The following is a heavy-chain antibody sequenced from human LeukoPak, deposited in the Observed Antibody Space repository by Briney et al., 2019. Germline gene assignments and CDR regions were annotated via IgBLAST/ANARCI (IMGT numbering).Heavy chain of an antibody. Sequence: GGSLRLSCAASGFTFNSYSMNWVRQAPGKGLEWVSFISSSSSYIYYADSLKGRFTISRDNSKNTLYLQMNSLRAEDTAVYYCARDGWNYYDSSGYPKDFDYWGQGTLVTVSS. CDR2: ISSSSSYI. J-gene: IGHJ4*02. D-gene: IGHD3-22*01. V-gene: IGHV3-21*01. CDR1: GFTFNSYS. CDR3: ARDGWNYYDSSGYPKDFDY.